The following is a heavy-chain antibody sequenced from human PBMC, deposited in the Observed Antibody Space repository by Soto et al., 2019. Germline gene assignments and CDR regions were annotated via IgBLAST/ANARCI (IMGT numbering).Heavy chain of an antibody. CDR1: GYTFTSNY. V-gene: IGHV1-46*03. J-gene: IGHJ4*02. Sequence: QVQLVQSGAEVKKPGASVKVSCKTSGYTFTSNYMHWVRQAPGQGQGLEWMGIINPSGGSTSYAQNFQGRVTMTRDTSTSKVYMELSSLRSEDTAVYYCARGGYGGNSARFDYWGQGTLVTVSS. CDR3: ARGGYGGNSARFDY. D-gene: IGHD4-17*01. CDR2: INPSGGST.